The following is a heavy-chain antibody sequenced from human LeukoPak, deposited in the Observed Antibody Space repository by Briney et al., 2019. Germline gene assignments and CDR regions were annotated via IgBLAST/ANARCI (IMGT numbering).Heavy chain of an antibody. CDR2: IYYSGSA. CDR1: GGSINNYY. CDR3: AKDTAGNHDAFDI. V-gene: IGHV4-59*01. Sequence: SETLSLTCTVSGGSINNYYWNWIRQPPGKGLEWIGYIYYSGSASYNPSLKSRVTISVDTSKSQFSLKLSSVTAADTAVYYCAKDTAGNHDAFDIWGQGTMVTVSS. J-gene: IGHJ3*02.